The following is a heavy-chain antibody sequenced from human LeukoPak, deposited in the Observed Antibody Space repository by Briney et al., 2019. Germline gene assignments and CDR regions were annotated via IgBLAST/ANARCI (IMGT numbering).Heavy chain of an antibody. J-gene: IGHJ4*02. CDR2: ISYDGSNK. CDR1: GFTLSSYG. V-gene: IGHV3-30*18. D-gene: IGHD3-22*01. Sequence: GRSLRLSCAASGFTLSSYGMHWVRQAPGKGLEWVAVISYDGSNKYYADSVKGRFTISRDNSKNMLYLQMNSLRAEDTAVYYCAKGLWEYYDSSAPPGGFFDYWGQGTLVTVSS. CDR3: AKGLWEYYDSSAPPGGFFDY.